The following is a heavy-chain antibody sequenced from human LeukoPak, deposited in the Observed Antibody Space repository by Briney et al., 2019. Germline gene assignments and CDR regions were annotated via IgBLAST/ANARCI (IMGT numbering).Heavy chain of an antibody. CDR2: IHYSGSS. J-gene: IGHJ4*02. CDR1: GGSIGGYY. Sequence: PSETLSLTCTVSGGSIGGYYWSWIRQPPGKGMEWIAYIHYSGSSEYNPSLKSRATISVDTSRNQFALKLSFVATADTAMYYCARWREYNDGYLDFWGQGIPVTVSS. D-gene: IGHD3-10*01. CDR3: ARWREYNDGYLDF. V-gene: IGHV4-59*01.